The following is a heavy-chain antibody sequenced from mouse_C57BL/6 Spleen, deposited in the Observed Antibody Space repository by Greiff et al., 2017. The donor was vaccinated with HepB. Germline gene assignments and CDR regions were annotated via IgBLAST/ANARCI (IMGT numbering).Heavy chain of an antibody. CDR1: GFTFSSYA. CDR2: ISDGGSYT. D-gene: IGHD1-1*01. CDR3: ARDKIRYYFDY. J-gene: IGHJ2*01. Sequence: EVKLMESGGGLVKPGGSLKLSCAASGFTFSSYAMSWVRQTPEKRLEWVATISDGGSYTYYPDNVKGRFTISRDNAKNNLYLQMSHLKSEDTAMYYCARDKIRYYFDYWGQGTTLTVSS. V-gene: IGHV5-4*01.